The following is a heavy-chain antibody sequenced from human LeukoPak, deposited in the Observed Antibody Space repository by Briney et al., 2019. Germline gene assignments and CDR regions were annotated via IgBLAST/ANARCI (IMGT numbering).Heavy chain of an antibody. V-gene: IGHV3-23*01. CDR1: GFTFDDYA. CDR3: ARGSHGEHDS. D-gene: IGHD4-17*01. CDR2: IDRSGGST. Sequence: GGSLRLSCAASGFTFDDYAMHWVRQAPGKGLEWVAAIDRSGGSTFYADSVKGRFTISKDNSKNTLYLQINSLRVDDTAIYYCARGSHGEHDSWGQGTLVTVSS. J-gene: IGHJ5*01.